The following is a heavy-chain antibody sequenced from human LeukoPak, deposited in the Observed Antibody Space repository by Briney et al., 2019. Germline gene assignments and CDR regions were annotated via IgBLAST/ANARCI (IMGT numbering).Heavy chain of an antibody. J-gene: IGHJ3*02. D-gene: IGHD2-2*03. CDR2: ISDSGRGT. CDR3: AQGGYFAFDM. CDR1: GFTFSTYG. V-gene: IGHV3-23*01. Sequence: GGSLRLSCAASGFTFSTYGMSWVRRAPGKGLEWVSSISDSGRGTFYADSVKGRFTISRDNSKNTLYLQMNSLRAEDTAVYYCAQGGYFAFDMWGQGTMVTVSS.